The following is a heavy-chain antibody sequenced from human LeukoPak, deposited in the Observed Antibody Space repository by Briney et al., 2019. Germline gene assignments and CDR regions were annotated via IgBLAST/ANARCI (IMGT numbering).Heavy chain of an antibody. J-gene: IGHJ6*02. V-gene: IGHV1-8*01. Sequence: ASVKVSCKASGYTFTSYDINWLRQATGQGLEWMGWMNPNSGNAGYAQKFQGRVTMTRNTSISTAYMELSSLRSEATAVYYCARLYQTSARYYYGMDVWGQGTTVTVSS. CDR2: MNPNSGNA. CDR1: GYTFTSYD. D-gene: IGHD2-2*01. CDR3: ARLYQTSARYYYGMDV.